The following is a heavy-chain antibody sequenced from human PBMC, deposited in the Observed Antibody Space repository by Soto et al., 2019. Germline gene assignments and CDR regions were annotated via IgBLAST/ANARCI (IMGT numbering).Heavy chain of an antibody. J-gene: IGHJ4*02. D-gene: IGHD3-3*01. V-gene: IGHV1-2*02. CDR3: ARGRGFRFWEWSPDY. CDR1: GYTFTGYY. CDR2: ITPNSGGT. Sequence: ASVKVSCTASGYTFTGYYMHWVRQAPGQGLEWMGWITPNSGGTNYAQKFQGRVTMTRDTSISTAYMELRRLRTDHTAEYYCARGRGFRFWEWSPDYWGQGTLVTFSS.